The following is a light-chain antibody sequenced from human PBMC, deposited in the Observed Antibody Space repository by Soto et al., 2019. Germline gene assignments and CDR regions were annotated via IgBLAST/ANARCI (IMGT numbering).Light chain of an antibody. V-gene: IGKV3-20*01. CDR2: GAS. CDR3: QQYGSSPRT. Sequence: EIVLTQSPGTLSLSPGERATLSCRASQSVSSSYLAWYQQKPGQAPRLLIYGASGRATGIPTRFSGSGSGTDFTLTISRLEPEDFAVYYCQQYGSSPRTFGQGTKVEIK. J-gene: IGKJ1*01. CDR1: QSVSSSY.